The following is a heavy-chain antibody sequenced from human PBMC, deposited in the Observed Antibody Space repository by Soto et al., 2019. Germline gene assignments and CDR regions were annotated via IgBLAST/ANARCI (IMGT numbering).Heavy chain of an antibody. V-gene: IGHV1-18*01. D-gene: IGHD2-21*01. CDR1: GYTFTTYG. J-gene: IGHJ4*02. CDR3: ARVYCGGDCFSGGYFDY. Sequence: QVQLVQSGTEVKKAGSAVKVSCKTSGYTFTTYGISWIRQAPGQGLEWIAWISVYNGDTNYAQNVQGRVTMTTDTLPTTAYLELRSLRSDDTAVYYCARVYCGGDCFSGGYFDYWGQGTLVTVS. CDR2: ISVYNGDT.